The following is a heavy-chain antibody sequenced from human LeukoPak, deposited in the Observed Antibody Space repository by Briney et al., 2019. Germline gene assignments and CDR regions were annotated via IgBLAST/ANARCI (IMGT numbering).Heavy chain of an antibody. V-gene: IGHV3-48*04. CDR1: GFTFTKYT. CDR2: IRSSDSTI. Sequence: GGSLRLSCAASGFTFTKYTISWVRQAPGKGLEWLSYIRSSDSTIYYADSVKGRFTISRDNAKNSLYLQMDSLRAEDTAVYYCAKRADSSAHSFDYWGQGTLVTVSS. D-gene: IGHD3-22*01. CDR3: AKRADSSAHSFDY. J-gene: IGHJ4*02.